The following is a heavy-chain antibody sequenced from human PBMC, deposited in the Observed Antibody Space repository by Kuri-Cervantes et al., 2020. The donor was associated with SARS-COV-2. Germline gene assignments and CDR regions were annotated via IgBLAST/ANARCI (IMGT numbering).Heavy chain of an antibody. CDR1: GGTFSSYA. Sequence: SVKVSCKASGGTFSSYAISWVRQAPGQGLEWMGGIIPIFGTANYAQKFQDRVTITADESTSTAYMELSSLRSEDTAVYYCARGIVVPATTRWNWLDPWGQGTLVTVSS. J-gene: IGHJ5*02. CDR2: IIPIFGTA. D-gene: IGHD2-2*01. V-gene: IGHV1-69*13. CDR3: ARGIVVPATTRWNWLDP.